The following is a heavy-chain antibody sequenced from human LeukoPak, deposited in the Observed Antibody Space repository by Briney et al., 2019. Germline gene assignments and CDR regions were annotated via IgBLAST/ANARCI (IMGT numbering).Heavy chain of an antibody. CDR3: ASEIIFGSFDY. D-gene: IGHD3-3*01. Sequence: PGGSLRLSCAASGFTFDDYAMHWVRQPPGKGLEWVSGISWNSGSIGYADSVKGRFTISRDNAKNSLYLQMNSLRAEDTAVYYCASEIIFGSFDYWGQGTLVTVSS. CDR2: ISWNSGSI. V-gene: IGHV3-9*01. J-gene: IGHJ4*02. CDR1: GFTFDDYA.